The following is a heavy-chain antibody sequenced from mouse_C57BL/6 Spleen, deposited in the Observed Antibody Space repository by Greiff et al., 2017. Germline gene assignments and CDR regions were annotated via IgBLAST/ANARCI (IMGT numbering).Heavy chain of an antibody. J-gene: IGHJ4*01. CDR2: ISSGSSTF. CDR1: GFTFSDYG. V-gene: IGHV5-17*01. Sequence: EVKLMESGGGLVKPGGSLKLSCAASGFTFSDYGMHWVRQAPEKGLEWVAYISSGSSTFYYADTVKGRFTISRDNAKNTLFLQVTSLGSEDTAMYYCARGATRYYAMDYWGQGTSVTVSS. CDR3: ARGATRYYAMDY.